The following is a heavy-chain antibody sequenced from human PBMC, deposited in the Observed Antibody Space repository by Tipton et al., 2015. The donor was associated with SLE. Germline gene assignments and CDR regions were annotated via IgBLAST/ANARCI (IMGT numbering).Heavy chain of an antibody. CDR2: IYYSGST. D-gene: IGHD6-13*01. CDR3: ARLAGTVDY. Sequence: LRLSCAVSGYSISSVYYWGWFRQPPGKGLEWIGSIYYSGSTNYNPSLKSRVTISVDTSKNQFSLKLSSVTAADTAVYYCARLAGTVDYWGQGTLVTVSS. CDR1: GYSISSVYY. J-gene: IGHJ4*02. V-gene: IGHV4-38-2*01.